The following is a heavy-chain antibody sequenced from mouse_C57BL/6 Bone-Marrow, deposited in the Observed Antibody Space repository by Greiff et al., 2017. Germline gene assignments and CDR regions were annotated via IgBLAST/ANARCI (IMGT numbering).Heavy chain of an antibody. J-gene: IGHJ4*01. CDR1: GFTFSSYG. CDR2: ISSGGSYT. Sequence: DVHLVESGGDLVKPGGSLKLSCAASGFTFSSYGMSWVRQTPDKRLEWVATISSGGSYTYYPDSVKGRFTISRDNAKNTLYLQMSSLKSEDTAMYYCARRNNCEDYYAMDYWGQGTSVTVSS. D-gene: IGHD1-3*01. CDR3: ARRNNCEDYYAMDY. V-gene: IGHV5-6*01.